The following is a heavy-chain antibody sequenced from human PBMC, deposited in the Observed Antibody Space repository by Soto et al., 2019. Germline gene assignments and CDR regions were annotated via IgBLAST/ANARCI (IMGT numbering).Heavy chain of an antibody. CDR1: GGTFSSYC. J-gene: IGHJ6*02. D-gene: IGHD2-2*01. CDR3: ARSQGSSTSLEIYYYYYGMDV. CDR2: IIPISGTA. V-gene: IGHV1-69*01. Sequence: QVQLVQSGAEVQKPGSSVKVSCKASGGTFSSYCISWVRQAPGQGLEWMGGIIPISGTANYAQKFQGRVTITADESTSTAYMELSSLRSEDTAVYYCARSQGSSTSLEIYYYYYGMDVWGQGTTVTVSS.